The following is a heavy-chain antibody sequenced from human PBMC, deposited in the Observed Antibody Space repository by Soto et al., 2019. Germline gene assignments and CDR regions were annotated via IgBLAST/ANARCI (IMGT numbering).Heavy chain of an antibody. J-gene: IGHJ5*02. V-gene: IGHV4-61*01. CDR1: GGSVSSGSYY. CDR2: INHSGST. Sequence: SETLSLTCTVSGGSVSSGSYYWSWIRQPPGKGLEWIGEINHSGSTNYNPSLKSRVTISVDTSKNQFSLKLSSVTAADTAVYYCARVLAQYYDILTGSNWFDPWGQGTLVTVSS. CDR3: ARVLAQYYDILTGSNWFDP. D-gene: IGHD3-9*01.